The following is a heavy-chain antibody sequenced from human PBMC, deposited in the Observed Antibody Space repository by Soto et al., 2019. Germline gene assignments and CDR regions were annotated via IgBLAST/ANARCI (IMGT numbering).Heavy chain of an antibody. CDR2: IYKSATT. V-gene: IGHV4-30-4*01. CDR1: GDSISNLDYF. J-gene: IGHJ5*01. Sequence: SETLSLTCSVSGDSISNLDYFWAWIRQPPGQALEYIGYIYKSATTYYNPSFESRVAISVDTSKSQFSLNVTSVTAADTAVYFCARGRYCLTGRCFPNWFDSWGQGAWSPSPQ. CDR3: ARGRYCLTGRCFPNWFDS. D-gene: IGHD7-27*01.